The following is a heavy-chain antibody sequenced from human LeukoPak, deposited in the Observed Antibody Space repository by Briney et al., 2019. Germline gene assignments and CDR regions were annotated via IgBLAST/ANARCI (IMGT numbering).Heavy chain of an antibody. CDR2: IYHSGST. D-gene: IGHD3-22*01. CDR1: AYSISSGYY. J-gene: IGHJ3*02. V-gene: IGHV4-38-2*01. Sequence: SETLSLTCAVSAYSISSGYYWGWIRQPPGKGLEWIGSIYHSGSTYYNPSLKSRVTISLDTSKNQFSLKLSSVTAADTAVYYCAKGAYDSSGNDAFDIWGQGTMVTVSS. CDR3: AKGAYDSSGNDAFDI.